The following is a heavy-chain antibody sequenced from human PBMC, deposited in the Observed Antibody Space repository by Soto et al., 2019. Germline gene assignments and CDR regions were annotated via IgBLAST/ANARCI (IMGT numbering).Heavy chain of an antibody. Sequence: PSGTLSLTCTVSGGSMSSGGYYWSWIRQHPGKGLEWIGYIYYSGSTYYNPSLKSRVTISVDTSKNQFSLKLSSVTAADTAVYYCARGPRGLLGGGSQAGFDYWGQGTLVTVSS. D-gene: IGHD2-15*01. J-gene: IGHJ4*02. CDR1: GGSMSSGGYY. CDR3: ARGPRGLLGGGSQAGFDY. CDR2: IYYSGST. V-gene: IGHV4-31*03.